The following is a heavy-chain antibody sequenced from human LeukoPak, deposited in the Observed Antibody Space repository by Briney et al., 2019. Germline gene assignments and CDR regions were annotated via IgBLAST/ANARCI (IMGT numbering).Heavy chain of an antibody. J-gene: IGHJ6*03. CDR1: GGSISSYY. D-gene: IGHD3-3*01. CDR2: IYYSGST. V-gene: IGHV4-59*01. CDR3: ARVRGLRFFYYMDV. Sequence: PSETLSLTCTVSGGSISSYYWSWIRQPPGKGLEWIGYIYYSGSTNHNPSLKSRVTISVDTSKNQFSLKLSSVTAADTAVYYCARVRGLRFFYYMDVWGKGTTVTVSS.